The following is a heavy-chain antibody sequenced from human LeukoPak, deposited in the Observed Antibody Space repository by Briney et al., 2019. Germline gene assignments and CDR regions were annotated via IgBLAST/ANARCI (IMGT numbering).Heavy chain of an antibody. V-gene: IGHV3-66*01. CDR1: GFTFSSYE. J-gene: IGHJ6*02. Sequence: PGGSLRLSCAASGFTFSSYEFNWVRQAPGKGLEWVSVIYSGGSTYYADSVRGRFTISRDNSKNTLYLQMNSLRAEDTAVYYCARDGRASSGYDYRPYYYYGMDVWGQGPRSPSP. D-gene: IGHD5-12*01. CDR3: ARDGRASSGYDYRPYYYYGMDV. CDR2: IYSGGST.